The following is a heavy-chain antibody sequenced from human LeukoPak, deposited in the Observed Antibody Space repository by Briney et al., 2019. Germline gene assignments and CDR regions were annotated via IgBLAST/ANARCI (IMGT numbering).Heavy chain of an antibody. J-gene: IGHJ4*02. D-gene: IGHD2/OR15-2a*01. V-gene: IGHV4-59*01. CDR1: GGSISSYY. Sequence: SETLSLTCTVSGGSISSYYWSWIRQPPGRGLEWIGYIYYSGSTNYNPSLKSRVTISVDTSKNHFSMKLSSVTAADTAVYSCARGGLLFDYWGQGTLVTVSS. CDR2: IYYSGST. CDR3: ARGGLLFDY.